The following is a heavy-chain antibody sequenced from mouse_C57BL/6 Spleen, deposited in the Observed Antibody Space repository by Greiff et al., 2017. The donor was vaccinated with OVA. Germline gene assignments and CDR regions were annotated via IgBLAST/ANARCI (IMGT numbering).Heavy chain of an antibody. CDR2: INPNNGGT. J-gene: IGHJ4*01. Sequence: EVKVVESGPELVKPGASVKISCKASGYTFTDYYMNWVKQSHGKSLEWIGDINPNNGGTSYNQKFKGKATLTVDKSSSTAYMELRSLTSEDSAVYYCAREPTVGAMDYWGQGTSVTVSS. CDR3: AREPTVGAMDY. V-gene: IGHV1-26*01. D-gene: IGHD1-1*01. CDR1: GYTFTDYY.